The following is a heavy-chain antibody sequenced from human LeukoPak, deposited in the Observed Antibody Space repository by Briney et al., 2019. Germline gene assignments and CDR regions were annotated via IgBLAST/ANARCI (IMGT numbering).Heavy chain of an antibody. CDR2: IYYSGST. D-gene: IGHD6-13*01. Sequence: SETLSLTCTVSGASITSYYWSWIRQPPGKGLEWIGYIYYSGSTNYNPSLKSRVTISVDTSKNQFSLKLSSVTAADTAVYYCASLAGRGYWGQGTLVTVSS. V-gene: IGHV4-59*01. J-gene: IGHJ4*02. CDR1: GASITSYY. CDR3: ASLAGRGY.